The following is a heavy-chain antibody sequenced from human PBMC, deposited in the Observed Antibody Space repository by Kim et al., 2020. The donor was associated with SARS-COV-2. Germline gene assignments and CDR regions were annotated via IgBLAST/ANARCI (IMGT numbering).Heavy chain of an antibody. Sequence: GESLKISCKASEYTFNNYWIGCVRQMPGKGLQWLVIIYPGDSDTKYNPSVQGQVTISADWSLTTAYLHWSSLKASDTAIYYCARAPSGTVSPYVFDSWGQ. CDR1: EYTFNNYW. V-gene: IGHV5-51*01. CDR3: ARAPSGTVSPYVFDS. D-gene: IGHD1-26*01. J-gene: IGHJ4*02. CDR2: IYPGDSDT.